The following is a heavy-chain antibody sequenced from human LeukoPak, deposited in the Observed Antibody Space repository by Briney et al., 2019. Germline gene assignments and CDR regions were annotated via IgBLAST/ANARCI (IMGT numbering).Heavy chain of an antibody. V-gene: IGHV4-30-2*01. Sequence: SETLSLTCAVSGGSISSGGYSWSWIRQPPGKGLEWIGYIYHSGSTYYNPSLKSRVTISVDRSKNQFSLKLSSVTAADTAVYYCARVTNYYDSSGYYFDYWGQGTLVTVSS. CDR1: GGSISSGGYS. J-gene: IGHJ4*02. CDR2: IYHSGST. CDR3: ARVTNYYDSSGYYFDY. D-gene: IGHD3-22*01.